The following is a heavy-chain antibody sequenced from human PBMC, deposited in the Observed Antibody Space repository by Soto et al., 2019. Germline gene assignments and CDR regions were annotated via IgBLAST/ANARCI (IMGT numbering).Heavy chain of an antibody. CDR2: IYYSGST. V-gene: IGHV4-39*01. D-gene: IGHD3-16*01. CDR3: ARVDTYDAFDI. CDR1: GCSISSSSYY. J-gene: IGHJ3*02. Sequence: NPXETLSLTCTVSGCSISSSSYYWGWIRQPPGKGLEWIGSIYYSGSTYYNPSLKSRVTISVDTSKNQFSLKLSSVTAADTAVYYCARVDTYDAFDIWGQGTMVTVSS.